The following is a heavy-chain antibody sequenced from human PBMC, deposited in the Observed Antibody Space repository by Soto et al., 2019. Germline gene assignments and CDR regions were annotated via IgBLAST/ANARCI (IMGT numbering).Heavy chain of an antibody. D-gene: IGHD5-12*01. J-gene: IGHJ2*01. CDR1: GGTFNNYP. V-gene: IGHV1-69*12. CDR3: ARGNHRWLQLWYFDL. CDR2: IIPIFGTV. Sequence: QVQLVQSGAEVKKPGSSVKVSCKASGGTFNNYPVSWVRQAPGQGLEWMGGIIPIFGTVNYAQKFQGRLTITADESPSTAYMELSSLRSEDTAVYYCARGNHRWLQLWYFDLWGRGTLVTVSS.